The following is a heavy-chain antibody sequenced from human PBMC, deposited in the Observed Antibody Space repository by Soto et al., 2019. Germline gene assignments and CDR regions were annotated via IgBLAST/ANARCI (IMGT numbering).Heavy chain of an antibody. D-gene: IGHD3-10*01. CDR3: AREWTGELYYYYYGMDV. CDR1: GFTFSSYA. Sequence: GGSLRLSCAASGFTFSSYAMHWVRQAPGKGLEWVAVISYDGSNKYYADSVKGRFTISRDNSKNTLYLQMNSLRAEDTAVYYRAREWTGELYYYYYGMDVWGQGTTVTVSS. J-gene: IGHJ6*02. CDR2: ISYDGSNK. V-gene: IGHV3-30-3*01.